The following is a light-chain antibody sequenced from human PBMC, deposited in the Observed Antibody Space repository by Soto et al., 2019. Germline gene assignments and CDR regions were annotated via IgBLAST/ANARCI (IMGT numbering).Light chain of an antibody. CDR3: SSYTTRIAVI. CDR2: DVS. J-gene: IGLJ2*01. CDR1: SSDVGGYKY. V-gene: IGLV2-14*01. Sequence: QSVLTQPASVSGSPGQSITISCTGSSSDVGGYKYVSWYQQHPGKAPKLIIYDVSNRPSGVSNRISGSKSGNTASLTISGLQAEDEAEYYCSSYTTRIAVIFGGGTKLTVL.